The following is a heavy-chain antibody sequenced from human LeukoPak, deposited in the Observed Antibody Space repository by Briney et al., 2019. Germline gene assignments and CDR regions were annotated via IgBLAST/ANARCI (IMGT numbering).Heavy chain of an antibody. Sequence: SGGPLRLSCAASGFTFSSYAMHWVRQAPGKGLEWVAVISYDGSNKYYADSVKGRFTISRDNSKNTLYLQMNSLRAEDTAVYYCARDSSLGSPNNYYYYYMDVWGKGTTVTVSS. D-gene: IGHD5/OR15-5a*01. CDR2: ISYDGSNK. J-gene: IGHJ6*03. V-gene: IGHV3-30*04. CDR3: ARDSSLGSPNNYYYYYMDV. CDR1: GFTFSSYA.